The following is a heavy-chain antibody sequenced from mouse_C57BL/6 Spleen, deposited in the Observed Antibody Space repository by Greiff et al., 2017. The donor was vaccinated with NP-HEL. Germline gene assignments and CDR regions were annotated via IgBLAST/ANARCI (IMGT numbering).Heavy chain of an antibody. V-gene: IGHV1-62-2*01. Sequence: VQLQQSGAELVKPGASVKLSCKASGYTFTEYTIHWVKQRPGQGLEWIGWFYPGSGSIKYNEKFKDKATLTADKSSSTVYMELSRFASEDSAVYCFARHESQLGFAYWGQGTLVTVSA. CDR3: ARHESQLGFAY. J-gene: IGHJ3*01. CDR1: GYTFTEYT. CDR2: FYPGSGSI.